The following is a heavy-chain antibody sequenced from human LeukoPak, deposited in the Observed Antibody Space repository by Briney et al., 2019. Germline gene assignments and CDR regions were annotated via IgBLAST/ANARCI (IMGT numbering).Heavy chain of an antibody. CDR1: GFTFSNYA. Sequence: GGSLRLSCAASGFTFSNYAMTWVRQAPGKGLEWVSGISDGGRSTFHADSVKGRFTISRDNSKNTLYLQMSSLRAEDTAVYYCAKVWVATKLTTELDFWGQGTLVTVSS. D-gene: IGHD4-17*01. CDR2: ISDGGRST. V-gene: IGHV3-23*01. CDR3: AKVWVATKLTTELDF. J-gene: IGHJ4*02.